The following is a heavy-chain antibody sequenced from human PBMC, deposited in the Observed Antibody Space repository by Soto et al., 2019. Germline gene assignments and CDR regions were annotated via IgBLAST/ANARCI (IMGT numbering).Heavy chain of an antibody. CDR1: GFTFSSYW. Sequence: GESLKISCAASGFTFSSYWMSWVRQAPGKGLEWVANIKQDGSEKYYVDSVKGRFTISRDNAKNSLYLQMNSLRAEDTAVYYCARDLWHSSSRGHYYYYYGMDVWGQGTTVTVSS. CDR2: IKQDGSEK. J-gene: IGHJ6*02. D-gene: IGHD6-6*01. V-gene: IGHV3-7*05. CDR3: ARDLWHSSSRGHYYYYYGMDV.